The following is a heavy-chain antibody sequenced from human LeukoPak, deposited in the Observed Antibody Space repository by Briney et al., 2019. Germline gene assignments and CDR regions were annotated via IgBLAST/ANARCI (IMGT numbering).Heavy chain of an antibody. J-gene: IGHJ5*02. Sequence: SETLSLTCAVSGGSISSSNWWSWVRQPPGKGLEWIGEINHSGSTNYNPSLKSRVTISVDTSKNQFSLKLSSVTAADTAVYYCARAKRSPYFVDPWGQGTLVTVSS. CDR1: GGSISSSNW. D-gene: IGHD3-10*01. CDR3: ARAKRSPYFVDP. V-gene: IGHV4-4*02. CDR2: INHSGST.